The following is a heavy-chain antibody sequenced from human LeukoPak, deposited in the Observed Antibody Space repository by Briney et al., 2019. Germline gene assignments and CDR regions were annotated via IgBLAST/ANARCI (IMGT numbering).Heavy chain of an antibody. V-gene: IGHV3-11*01. CDR1: GFTFSDFH. CDR3: VRSAFHAGSGNYYDY. CDR2: IHNSGSDI. J-gene: IGHJ4*02. Sequence: GGSLRLSCVVSGFTFSDFHMSWFRQAPGKGLEWISYIHNSGSDIEYADSVKGRFTISWDNAKNTLYLEMNILGAEDTAIYYCVRSAFHAGSGNYYDYWGQGTLVTVSS. D-gene: IGHD3-22*01.